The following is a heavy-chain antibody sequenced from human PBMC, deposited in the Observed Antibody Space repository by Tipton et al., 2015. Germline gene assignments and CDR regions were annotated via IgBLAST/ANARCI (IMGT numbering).Heavy chain of an antibody. CDR1: GGSISGHF. D-gene: IGHD4-17*01. Sequence: TLSLTCNVSGGSISGHFWSWIRQPPGKGLEWIGYISYSGSTKYNPSLKSRVTMSVDMSRNQFSLRLSSVTAADTAVYYCARKTTDSVSSYGDSLDNWGQGTLVTVSS. J-gene: IGHJ4*02. CDR3: ARKTTDSVSSYGDSLDN. CDR2: ISYSGST. V-gene: IGHV4-59*11.